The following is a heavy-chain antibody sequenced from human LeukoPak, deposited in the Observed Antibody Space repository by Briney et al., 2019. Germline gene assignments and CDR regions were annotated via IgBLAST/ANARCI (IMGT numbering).Heavy chain of an antibody. D-gene: IGHD3-10*01. CDR1: GFSAFGLSSYA. J-gene: IGHJ4*02. V-gene: IGHV3-23*01. CDR3: AKARTANDYGAGSFYKGFDS. Sequence: PGGSLRLSCVASGFSAFGLSSYAMSWVPQAPGKGLERVSVVSASGFTSYADSVKGRFTISRDKSKNTVYLDMDTLRAEDTALYYCAKARTANDYGAGSFYKGFDSWGQGTLVTVSS. CDR2: VSASGFT.